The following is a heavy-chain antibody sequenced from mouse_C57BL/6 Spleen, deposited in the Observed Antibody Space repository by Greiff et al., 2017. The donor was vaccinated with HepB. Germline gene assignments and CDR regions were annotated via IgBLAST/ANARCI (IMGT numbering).Heavy chain of an antibody. CDR1: GYTFTSYW. J-gene: IGHJ2*01. D-gene: IGHD1-1*01. V-gene: IGHV1-69*01. CDR2: IDPSDSYT. CDR3: ARRGDYGSSFDY. Sequence: QVQLQQPGAELVMPGASVKLSCKASGYTFTSYWMHWVKQRPGQGLEWIGEIDPSDSYTNYNQKFKGKSTLTVDKSSSTAYMQLSSLTSEDSAVYDCARRGDYGSSFDYWGQGTTLTVSS.